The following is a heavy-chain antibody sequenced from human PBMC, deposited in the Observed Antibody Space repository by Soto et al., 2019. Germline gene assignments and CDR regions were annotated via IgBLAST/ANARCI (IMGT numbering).Heavy chain of an antibody. V-gene: IGHV1-2*02. CDR2: INPNRGGT. J-gene: IGHJ4*01. CDR1: GYTIAGYY. CDR3: AIFDYRTSLVGFDW. D-gene: IGHD3-9*01. Sequence: SSVKPSSEAYGYTIAGYYIHWGLQAPGQGLEWMRWINPNRGGTNYAKKFQGRVNMTRDTSISTAYMALSRLSSDEPAVYYCAIFDYRTSLVGFDWWG.